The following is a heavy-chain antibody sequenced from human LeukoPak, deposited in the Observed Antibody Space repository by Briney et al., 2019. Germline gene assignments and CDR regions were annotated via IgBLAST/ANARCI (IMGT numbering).Heavy chain of an antibody. CDR3: AKDPHGYSSSSAGDY. Sequence: GGSLRLSCAASGFTFSSYAMSWVRQAPGKGLEWVSAISGSGGSTYYADSVKGRFTISRDNSKNTLYLQMNSLRAEDTAVYYCAKDPHGYSSSSAGDYWGQGTLVTVSS. D-gene: IGHD6-6*01. CDR2: ISGSGGST. V-gene: IGHV3-23*01. J-gene: IGHJ4*02. CDR1: GFTFSSYA.